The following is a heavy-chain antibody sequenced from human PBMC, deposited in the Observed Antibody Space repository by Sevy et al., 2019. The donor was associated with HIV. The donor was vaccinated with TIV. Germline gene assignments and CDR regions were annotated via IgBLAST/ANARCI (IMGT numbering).Heavy chain of an antibody. D-gene: IGHD1-1*01. J-gene: IGHJ4*02. CDR2: IYSGGTT. CDR1: GFIVSSNY. V-gene: IGHV3-53*01. CDR3: VRETTEGDY. Sequence: GGSLRLSCTASGFIVSSNYMTWVRQAPGKGLEWVSAIYSGGTTYYAESVKGRFTVSRDNSKNTLYLQMNSLRAEDTAMYYCVRETTEGDYWGPGTLVTVSS.